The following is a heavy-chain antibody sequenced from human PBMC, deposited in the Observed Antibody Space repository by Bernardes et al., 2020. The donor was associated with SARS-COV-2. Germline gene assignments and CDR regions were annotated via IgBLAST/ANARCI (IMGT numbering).Heavy chain of an antibody. D-gene: IGHD5-12*01. CDR2: VYYTKSI. CDR3: ARRYSGYDMVNWFDS. V-gene: IGHV4-39*01. J-gene: IGHJ5*01. CDR1: GGSIRSDKDY. Sequence: SNTLQVICTFSGGSIRSDKDYWGWSRQSPGKGLEWIGTVYYTKSIYYNPSLKSRVTISVDTSKNQFSLSLSSVTAADTAVYYCARRYSGYDMVNWFDSWGQGALITVSS.